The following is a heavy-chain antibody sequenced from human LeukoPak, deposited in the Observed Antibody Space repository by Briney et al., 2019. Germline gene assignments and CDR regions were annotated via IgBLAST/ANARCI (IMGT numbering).Heavy chain of an antibody. CDR2: MRNKAHSYST. J-gene: IGHJ6*02. V-gene: IGHV3-72*01. Sequence: GGSLRLSCAASGFTFSDYYIDWVRQAPGKGLEWVGRMRNKAHSYSTEYAASVKGRFTISGDDSKNSLYLQMNSLKTEDTAVYFCARSCGYGSRGNSCYYGMDVWGQGTTVTVSS. D-gene: IGHD3-10*01. CDR1: GFTFSDYY. CDR3: ARSCGYGSRGNSCYYGMDV.